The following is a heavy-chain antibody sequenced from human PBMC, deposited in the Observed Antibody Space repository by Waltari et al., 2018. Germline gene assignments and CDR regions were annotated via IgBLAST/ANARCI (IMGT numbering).Heavy chain of an antibody. CDR1: GFTFRSCT. V-gene: IGHV3-21*01. CDR2: ISSGSSYI. Sequence: EVQLVGSGGGLVKPGGSLRLSCAAAGFTFRSCTLICVRQAPGKGVEWVSSISSGSSYIFYADSVKGRFTISRDNAKNSLYLQMNSLRVEDTAVYYCAREWGVMVGTAGYYFDYWGQGSLVTVSS. CDR3: AREWGVMVGTAGYYFDY. D-gene: IGHD3-9*01. J-gene: IGHJ4*02.